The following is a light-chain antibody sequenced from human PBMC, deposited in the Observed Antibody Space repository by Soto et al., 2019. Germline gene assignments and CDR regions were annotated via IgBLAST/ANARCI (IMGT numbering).Light chain of an antibody. CDR2: AAS. V-gene: IGKV1-39*01. CDR1: QSSSSY. CDR3: QQRYSTPWT. J-gene: IGKJ1*01. Sequence: DIQMTQSPSSLSASVGDRVTITCRASQSSSSYLNWYQQKPGKSPKLLIYAASTLQSGVPSRFSGSESGTDFIITRRSLQPEDFATYYCQQRYSTPWTFGQGTKVEIK.